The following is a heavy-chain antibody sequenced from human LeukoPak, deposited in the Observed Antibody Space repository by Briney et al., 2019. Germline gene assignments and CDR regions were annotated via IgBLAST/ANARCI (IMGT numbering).Heavy chain of an antibody. CDR3: ARRDWVSGAVRAFDI. D-gene: IGHD3-3*01. CDR2: ISNDSVDK. J-gene: IGHJ3*02. CDR1: GVRFSDYY. V-gene: IGHV3-11*04. Sequence: GGSLRLSCVGSGVRFSDYYMSWIRQAPGKGLEWVSYISNDSVDKYYVDSVRGRFTISRDNAKKSMYLQMSGLRVEDTAVYYCARRDWVSGAVRAFDIWGQGTMVTVSS.